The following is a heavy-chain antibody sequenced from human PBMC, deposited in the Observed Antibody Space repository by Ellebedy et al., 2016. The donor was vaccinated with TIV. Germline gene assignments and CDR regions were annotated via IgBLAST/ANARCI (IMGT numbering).Heavy chain of an antibody. CDR1: GYTFIGYY. CDR3: AGGSQFDP. J-gene: IGHJ5*02. CDR2: INPKNGDT. V-gene: IGHV1-8*02. Sequence: AASVKVSCKASGYTFIGYYMHWVRQAPGQGLEWMGWINPKNGDTSYAQKFQGRVTMTRNTSISTAYMELSSLRSEDTAVYYCAGGSQFDPWGQGTLVTVSS.